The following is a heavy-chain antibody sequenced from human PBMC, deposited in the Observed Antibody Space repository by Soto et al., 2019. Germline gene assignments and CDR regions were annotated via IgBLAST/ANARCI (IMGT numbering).Heavy chain of an antibody. CDR1: GFTFSSYA. J-gene: IGHJ3*02. D-gene: IGHD2-15*01. CDR2: ISGSGGST. V-gene: IGHV3-23*01. CDR3: AKYCSGGSCYPSAFDI. Sequence: GGSLRLSCAASGFTFSSYAMSWVRQAPGKGLEWVSAISGSGGSTYYADSVKGRFTISRDNSKNTLYLQMNSLRAEDTAVYYCAKYCSGGSCYPSAFDIWGQGTMVTVSS.